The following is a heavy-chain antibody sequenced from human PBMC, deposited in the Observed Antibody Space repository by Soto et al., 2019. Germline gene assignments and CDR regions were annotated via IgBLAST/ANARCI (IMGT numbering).Heavy chain of an antibody. D-gene: IGHD3-9*01. CDR2: INAGNGNT. CDR3: ARVYDILTGYYGSDY. V-gene: IGHV1-3*01. CDR1: GYTFTSYA. Sequence: GASVKVSCKASGYTFTSYAMHWVRQAPGQRLEWMGWINAGNGNTKYSQKFQGRVTITRDTSASTAYMELSSLRSEDTDVYYCARVYDILTGYYGSDYWGQGTLVTVSS. J-gene: IGHJ4*02.